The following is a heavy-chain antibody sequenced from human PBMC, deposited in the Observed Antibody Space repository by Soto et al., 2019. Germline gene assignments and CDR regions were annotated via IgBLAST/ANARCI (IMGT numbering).Heavy chain of an antibody. J-gene: IGHJ4*02. Sequence: PGGSLRLSCAASGFTFSDYYMSWIRQAPGKGLEWVSNISSSSSYTNYADSVKGRFTISRDNAKNSLYLQMNSLRAEDTAVYYCARSITDYYDSSGYYDDYWGQGTLVTVSS. CDR3: ARSITDYYDSSGYYDDY. CDR1: GFTFSDYY. D-gene: IGHD3-22*01. CDR2: ISSSSSYT. V-gene: IGHV3-11*03.